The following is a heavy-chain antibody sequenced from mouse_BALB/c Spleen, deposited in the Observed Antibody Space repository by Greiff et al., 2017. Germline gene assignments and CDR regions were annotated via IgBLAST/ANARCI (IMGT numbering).Heavy chain of an antibody. CDR3: ASDYDGFHAMDY. J-gene: IGHJ4*01. V-gene: IGHV2-6-7*01. CDR2: IWGDGST. Sequence: VKLVESGPGLVAPSQSLSITCTASGFSLTGYGVNWVRQPPGKGLEWLGMIWGDGSTDYNSALKSRLSISKYNSKCHVFLKMYSLQTDDTARYYCASDYDGFHAMDYWGQGTSVTVSS. D-gene: IGHD1-1*01. CDR1: GFSLTGYG.